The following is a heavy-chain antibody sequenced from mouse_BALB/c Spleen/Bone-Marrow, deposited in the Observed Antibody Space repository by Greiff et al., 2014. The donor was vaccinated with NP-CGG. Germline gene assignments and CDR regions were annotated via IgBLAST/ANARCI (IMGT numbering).Heavy chain of an antibody. J-gene: IGHJ1*01. CDR2: IRAGGST. V-gene: IGHV2-9*02. Sequence: QVQLQQSGPGLVAPSQSLSITCTVSGFSLTSYGVHWVRQPPGKGLEWLGVIRAGGSTNYNSALISSLSISKDNSKSQVFLKMNSLQTDDTAMYCCARVYLWYFDVWGAGTTVTVSS. CDR1: GFSLTSYG. D-gene: IGHD2-3*01. CDR3: ARVYLWYFDV.